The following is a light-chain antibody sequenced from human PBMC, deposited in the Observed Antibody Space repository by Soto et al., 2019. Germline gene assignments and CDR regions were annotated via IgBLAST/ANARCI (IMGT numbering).Light chain of an antibody. Sequence: QLVLTQPPSASGTPGQRVTISCSGSSSNIGSNTVNWYQQLPGTAPKLLIYNDNQRPSGVPDRFSGSKSGTSGSLAISGLQSEDEGDYYCAAWDDSLNGHVVFGGGTKLTVL. CDR3: AAWDDSLNGHVV. J-gene: IGLJ2*01. CDR2: NDN. V-gene: IGLV1-44*01. CDR1: SSNIGSNT.